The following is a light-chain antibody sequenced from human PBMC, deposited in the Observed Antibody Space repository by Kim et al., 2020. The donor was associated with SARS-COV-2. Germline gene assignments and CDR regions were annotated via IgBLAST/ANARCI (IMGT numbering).Light chain of an antibody. Sequence: SPGERATRSCRASQSVRSNFLAWYQQKPGQAPRLLIYGVSNRATGIPARFSGSGSGTEFSLTISSLQSEDFAVYYCQQYSDWPLTFGGGTKVDIK. CDR2: GVS. V-gene: IGKV3-15*01. CDR3: QQYSDWPLT. J-gene: IGKJ4*01. CDR1: QSVRSN.